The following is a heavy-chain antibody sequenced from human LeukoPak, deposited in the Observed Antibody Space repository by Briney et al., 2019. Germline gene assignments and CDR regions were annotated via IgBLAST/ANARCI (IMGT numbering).Heavy chain of an antibody. CDR2: INSDGSSS. D-gene: IGHD3-10*01. CDR3: VRGETQWFGESFDY. J-gene: IGHJ4*02. CDR1: GFTFSSYW. Sequence: GGSLRLSCAASGFTFSSYWMHWVRQAPGKGLVWVSRINSDGSSSSYADSVKGRFTISRDNAKNTLYLQMNSLRAEDTAVYYCVRGETQWFGESFDYWGQGTLVTVSS. V-gene: IGHV3-74*01.